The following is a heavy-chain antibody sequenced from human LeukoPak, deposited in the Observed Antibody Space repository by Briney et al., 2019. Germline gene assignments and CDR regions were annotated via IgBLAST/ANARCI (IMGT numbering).Heavy chain of an antibody. D-gene: IGHD3-3*01. CDR3: AKDYNLLRWIFGEAMVYFDY. V-gene: IGHV3-23*01. J-gene: IGHJ4*02. CDR2: ISGSGGST. Sequence: PGGSLRLSCAASGFTFSSYAMSWVRQAPGKGLEWVSAISGSGGSTYYADSVKGRFTISRDNSKSTLYLQMNSLRAEDTAVYYCAKDYNLLRWIFGEAMVYFDYWGQGTLVTVSS. CDR1: GFTFSSYA.